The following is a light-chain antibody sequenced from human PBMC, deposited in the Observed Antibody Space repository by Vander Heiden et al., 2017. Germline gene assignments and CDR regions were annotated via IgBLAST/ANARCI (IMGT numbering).Light chain of an antibody. V-gene: IGLV3-1*01. J-gene: IGLJ2*01. CDR1: KLGDKY. CDR2: RNS. CDR3: QAWDSSTWV. Sequence: YELTQPPSVSVSPGQTASITCSGDKLGDKYACWYQQTPGHSPVLDIYRNSNRPSGFPDRFSGSNSENTSTLTIIRTQAMDEADYYCQAWDSSTWVFGGGTKLTVL.